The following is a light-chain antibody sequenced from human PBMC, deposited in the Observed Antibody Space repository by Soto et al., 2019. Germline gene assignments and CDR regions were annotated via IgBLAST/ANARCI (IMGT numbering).Light chain of an antibody. J-gene: IGKJ2*01. Sequence: EIVLTQSPATLSVSPGERVTLSCRASQSVASNLAWYQQKPGQAPSLLIYGASIRATGLPGRFSGRGSGTDFTLTISSLQSEDFALYYCQQYNNWPRTFGQGTKLEIK. CDR1: QSVASN. CDR3: QQYNNWPRT. V-gene: IGKV3-15*01. CDR2: GAS.